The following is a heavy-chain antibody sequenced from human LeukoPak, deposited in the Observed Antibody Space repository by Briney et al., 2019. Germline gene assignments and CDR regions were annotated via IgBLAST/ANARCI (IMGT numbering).Heavy chain of an antibody. V-gene: IGHV4-34*01. J-gene: IGHJ4*02. D-gene: IGHD6-6*01. CDR1: GGSFSGYY. Sequence: SVTLSLTCAVYGGSFSGYYWSWIRQPPGKGLEWIGEINHSGSTNYNPSLKSRVTISVDTSKNQFSLKLSSVTAADTAVYYCAREGAARRFDYWGQGTLVTVSS. CDR2: INHSGST. CDR3: AREGAARRFDY.